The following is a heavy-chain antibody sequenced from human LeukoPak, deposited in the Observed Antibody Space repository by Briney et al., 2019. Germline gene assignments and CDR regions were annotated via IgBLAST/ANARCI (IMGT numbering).Heavy chain of an antibody. CDR3: ARGGYYGSGNDFRFDP. D-gene: IGHD3-10*01. CDR1: GASIRNSYYY. V-gene: IGHV4-61*05. Sequence: SETLSLTCTVSGASIRNSYYYWGWICQPPGKGLEWIGYIDYSGYTNYNPSLKSRVTISVDTSKNQFSLKLTSVTAADTAVYFCARGGYYGSGNDFRFDPWGQGTLVTVSS. CDR2: IDYSGYT. J-gene: IGHJ5*02.